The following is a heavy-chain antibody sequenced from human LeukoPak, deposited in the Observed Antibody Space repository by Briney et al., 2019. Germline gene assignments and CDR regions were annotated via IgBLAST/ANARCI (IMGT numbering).Heavy chain of an antibody. CDR2: INHSGSA. V-gene: IGHV4-34*01. J-gene: IGHJ1*01. D-gene: IGHD4-11*01. Sequence: SETLSLTCAVSGGSFSGYYWTWIRQPPGKGVEWIGEINHSGSANYNPSLMSRVTISLATSKNHFSLNLSSVTAADTAVYYCARGQGTVTTHWGQGTLVTVSS. CDR3: ARGQGTVTTH. CDR1: GGSFSGYY.